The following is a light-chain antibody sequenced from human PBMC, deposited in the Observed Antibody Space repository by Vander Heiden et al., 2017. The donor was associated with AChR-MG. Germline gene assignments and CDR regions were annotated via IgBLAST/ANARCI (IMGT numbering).Light chain of an antibody. V-gene: IGKV1-39*01. J-gene: IGKJ2*01. CDR2: GAS. Sequence: DIQMTQSPSSLSASVGDRVTITCRASQSISSYLNWYQQKPGKAPKLLIYGASSLQSGVPSRFSGSGSGTDFTLTISRLQPEDFATYYCQQSDSTPDTFGQGTKLEIK. CDR3: QQSDSTPDT. CDR1: QSISSY.